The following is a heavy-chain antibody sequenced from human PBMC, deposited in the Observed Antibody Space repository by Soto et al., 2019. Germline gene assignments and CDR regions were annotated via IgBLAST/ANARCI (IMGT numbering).Heavy chain of an antibody. CDR2: IGGSGRTT. Sequence: PGGSLRLSCAASAFTFNNYAMSWVRQAPGKGLEWVSGIGGSGRTTHYADSVKGRFTISRDNSNNTLFLQMNSLRAEDTAVYYCAKSRYSDSSGDFYDYWGQGTLVTVSS. V-gene: IGHV3-23*01. D-gene: IGHD3-22*01. CDR1: AFTFNNYA. CDR3: AKSRYSDSSGDFYDY. J-gene: IGHJ4*02.